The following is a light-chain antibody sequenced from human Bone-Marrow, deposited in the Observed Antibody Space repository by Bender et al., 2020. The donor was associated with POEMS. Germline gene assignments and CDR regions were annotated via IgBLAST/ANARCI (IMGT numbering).Light chain of an antibody. Sequence: QSVLTQSSSASATPGQRVTISCSGRTSNIGSNFVYWYQQLPGTAPKLLIFVNTNRPSGVPDRFSASKSGSSASLAITGLQAEDEADYYCQSYDSSLSGWVFGGGTKLTVL. J-gene: IGLJ3*02. CDR1: TSNIGSNF. CDR2: VNT. V-gene: IGLV1-40*01. CDR3: QSYDSSLSGWV.